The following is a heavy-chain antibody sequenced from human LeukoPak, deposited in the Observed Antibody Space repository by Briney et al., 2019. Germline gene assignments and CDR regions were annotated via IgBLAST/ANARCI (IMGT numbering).Heavy chain of an antibody. D-gene: IGHD3-22*01. Sequence: SVKVSCKASGGTFSSYAISWVRQAPGQGLEWMGRIIPIFGTANYAQKFQGRVTITTDESTSTAYMELSSLRSEDTAVYYCARGKYDCSGYYNWEGFDYWGQGTLVTVSS. J-gene: IGHJ4*02. CDR1: GGTFSSYA. V-gene: IGHV1-69*05. CDR2: IIPIFGTA. CDR3: ARGKYDCSGYYNWEGFDY.